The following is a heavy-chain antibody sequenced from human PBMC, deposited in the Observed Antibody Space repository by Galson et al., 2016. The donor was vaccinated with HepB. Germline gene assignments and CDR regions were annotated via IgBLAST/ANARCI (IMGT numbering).Heavy chain of an antibody. CDR2: INSGNGNT. CDR3: AFLVFRGVRSYNGMDV. Sequence: SVKVSCKASGYTFTSYTLHWVRQAPGHTLEWMGWINSGNGNTKYSQNFLGRVTITRDTSANTAYMELSSLTYEDTAFYYGAFLVFRGVRSYNGMDVWGQGTTVTVSS. J-gene: IGHJ6*02. D-gene: IGHD3-10*01. V-gene: IGHV1-3*01. CDR1: GYTFTSYT.